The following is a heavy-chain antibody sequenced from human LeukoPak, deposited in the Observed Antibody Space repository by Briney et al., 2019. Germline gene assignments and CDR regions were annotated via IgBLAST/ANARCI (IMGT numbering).Heavy chain of an antibody. CDR2: MNPNSGNT. J-gene: IGHJ4*02. V-gene: IGHV1-8*01. D-gene: IGHD6-13*01. Sequence: ASVKVSCKASGYTFTSYDINWVRQATGQGLEWMGWMNPNSGNTGYAQKFQGRVTMTRNTSISTSYMELSSLRSEDTAVYYCARAPAAGTDLFDCWGQGTLVTVSS. CDR3: ARAPAAGTDLFDC. CDR1: GYTFTSYD.